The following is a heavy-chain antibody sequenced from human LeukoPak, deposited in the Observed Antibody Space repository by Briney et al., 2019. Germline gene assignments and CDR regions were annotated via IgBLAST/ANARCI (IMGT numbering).Heavy chain of an antibody. Sequence: GGSLRLSCAASGFTFSTYWMHWVRQAPGKGLVWVSRINTDGSRTDSVEGRFTISRDTAKNSLYLQMNSLRAEDTAVYYCARDHPRYCSGGNCPIDYWGQGTLVTVSS. CDR2: INTDGSRT. CDR3: ARDHPRYCSGGNCPIDY. V-gene: IGHV3-74*01. D-gene: IGHD2-15*01. J-gene: IGHJ4*02. CDR1: GFTFSTYW.